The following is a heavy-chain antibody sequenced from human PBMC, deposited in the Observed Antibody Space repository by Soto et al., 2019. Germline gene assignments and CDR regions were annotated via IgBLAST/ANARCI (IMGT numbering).Heavy chain of an antibody. CDR1: GFTFSSYA. J-gene: IGHJ6*03. Sequence: PGGSLRLSCAASGFTFSSYAMSWVRQAPGKGLEWVSAISGSGGSTYYADSVKGRFTISRDNSKNTLYLQMNSLRAEDTAVYYCAKDASITDCSGGSCSVGYYYYYMAVWGKGTSDTVSS. CDR2: ISGSGGST. D-gene: IGHD2-15*01. CDR3: AKDASITDCSGGSCSVGYYYYYMAV. V-gene: IGHV3-23*01.